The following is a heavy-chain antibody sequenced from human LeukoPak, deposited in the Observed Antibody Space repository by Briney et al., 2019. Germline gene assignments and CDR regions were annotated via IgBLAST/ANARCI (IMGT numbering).Heavy chain of an antibody. D-gene: IGHD2-15*01. Sequence: ASVKVSCKASGYTFTSYGISWGRQAPGQGLEWMGWISAYNGNTNYAQKLQGRVTMTTDTSTSTAYMELRSLRSDDTAVYYCARQYCSGGSCYERSYYYYYYYMDVWGKGTTVTVSS. CDR1: GYTFTSYG. V-gene: IGHV1-18*01. CDR2: ISAYNGNT. CDR3: ARQYCSGGSCYERSYYYYYYYMDV. J-gene: IGHJ6*03.